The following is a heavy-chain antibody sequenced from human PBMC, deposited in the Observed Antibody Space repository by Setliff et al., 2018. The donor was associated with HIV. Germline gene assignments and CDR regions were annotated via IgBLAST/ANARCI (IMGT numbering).Heavy chain of an antibody. Sequence: SETLSLTCTVSAGSIRSSTYYWAWIRQPPGKGLEWIGTIYYSGSTYDNPSLKSRVTISVDTSQNQFSLKLSSVTAADTAVYYCARPVEMANREFDYWGQGTLVTVSS. V-gene: IGHV4-39*01. D-gene: IGHD1-26*01. CDR1: AGSIRSSTYY. CDR3: ARPVEMANREFDY. J-gene: IGHJ4*02. CDR2: IYYSGST.